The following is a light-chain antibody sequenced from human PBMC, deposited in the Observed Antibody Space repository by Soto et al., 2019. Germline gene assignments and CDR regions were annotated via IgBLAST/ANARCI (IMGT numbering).Light chain of an antibody. Sequence: IELTQSPGTLSLSPGERATLSCRASQSVRSSSLAWYQQKPGQAPRLLIYGASSRATGIPDRFSGSGSGTDFTLTISRLEPEDFAVYYCQQYGSSSFTFGQGTRLEIK. CDR2: GAS. J-gene: IGKJ5*01. CDR1: QSVRSSS. V-gene: IGKV3-20*01. CDR3: QQYGSSSFT.